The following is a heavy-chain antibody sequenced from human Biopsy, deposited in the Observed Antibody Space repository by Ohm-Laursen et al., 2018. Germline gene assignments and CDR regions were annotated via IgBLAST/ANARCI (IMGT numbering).Heavy chain of an antibody. CDR2: IYLGGTT. J-gene: IGHJ4*02. Sequence: SLRLSCAASGITVSGNYMAWVRQAPGKGLEWVSVIYLGGTTYYADSVKGRFTISRDNSENTLLLQLNSVRAEDTAIYYCARSRGWYDYWGQGTLVTVSS. CDR1: GITVSGNY. D-gene: IGHD6-19*01. CDR3: ARSRGWYDY. V-gene: IGHV3-53*01.